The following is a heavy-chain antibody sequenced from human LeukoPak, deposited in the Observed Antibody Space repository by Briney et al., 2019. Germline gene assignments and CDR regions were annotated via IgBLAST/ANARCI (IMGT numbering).Heavy chain of an antibody. Sequence: ASVKVSCKASGGTFSSYAISWVRQAPGQGLEWMGWINPNTGVTNYAQNFQGRVTMTRDTSISTAYMELSRLRSDDTAVYYCARDLSYDSSGYFNDYWGQGTLVTVSS. J-gene: IGHJ4*02. V-gene: IGHV1-2*02. CDR3: ARDLSYDSSGYFNDY. CDR1: GGTFSSYA. D-gene: IGHD3-22*01. CDR2: INPNTGVT.